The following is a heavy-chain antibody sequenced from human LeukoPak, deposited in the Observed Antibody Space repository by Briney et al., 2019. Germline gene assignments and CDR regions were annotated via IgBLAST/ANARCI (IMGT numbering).Heavy chain of an antibody. V-gene: IGHV4-39*01. CDR3: ARHYGGNPYDAFDI. Sequence: SETLAVTCTVSGDSSSSADYYWGWIRQPPGKRLEWVGSVYYSGSTYYSPSLSSRVTISGDTSKTQFSLKLSSVTAADTAVYYCARHYGGNPYDAFDIWGQGTMVTVSS. D-gene: IGHD4-23*01. CDR1: GDSSSSADYY. CDR2: VYYSGST. J-gene: IGHJ3*02.